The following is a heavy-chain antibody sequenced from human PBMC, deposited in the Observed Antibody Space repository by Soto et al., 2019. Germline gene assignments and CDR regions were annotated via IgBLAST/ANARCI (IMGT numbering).Heavy chain of an antibody. CDR1: GYTFTSYG. Sequence: ASVKVSCKASGYTFTSYGISWVRQAPGQGLEWMGWISAYNGNTNYAQKLQGRVTMTTDTSTSTAYMELRSLRSDDTAVYYCARDRGKVAVAGTQRWFDPWGQGTLGTVS. CDR3: ARDRGKVAVAGTQRWFDP. CDR2: ISAYNGNT. J-gene: IGHJ5*02. V-gene: IGHV1-18*01. D-gene: IGHD6-19*01.